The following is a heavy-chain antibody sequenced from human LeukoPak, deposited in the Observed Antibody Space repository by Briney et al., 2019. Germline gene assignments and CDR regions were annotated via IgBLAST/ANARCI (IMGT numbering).Heavy chain of an antibody. V-gene: IGHV4-34*01. J-gene: IGHJ4*02. CDR3: ARPSILWWERHGQGKYYFDY. CDR2: INYSGST. Sequence: SETLSLTCAIYSESFSGYFWSWIRQPPGKGLEWIGEINYSGSTNYNPSLKSRVTISVDTSRNQFSLKLSSVTAADTAVYYCARPSILWWERHGQGKYYFDYWGQGTLVTVSS. D-gene: IGHD2-21*01. CDR1: SESFSGYF.